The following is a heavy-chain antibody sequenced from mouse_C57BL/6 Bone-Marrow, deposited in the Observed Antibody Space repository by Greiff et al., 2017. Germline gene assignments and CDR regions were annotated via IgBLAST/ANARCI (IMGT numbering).Heavy chain of an antibody. CDR3: ARPSAQASLLSY. D-gene: IGHD3-2*02. V-gene: IGHV5-17*01. Sequence: EVKLVESGGGLVKPGGSLKLSCAASGFTFSDYGMHWVRQAPEKGLEWVAYISSGSSTIYYADTVKGRFTISRDNAKNTLFLQMTSLRSEDTAMYYCARPSAQASLLSYWGQGTTLTVSS. J-gene: IGHJ2*01. CDR2: ISSGSSTI. CDR1: GFTFSDYG.